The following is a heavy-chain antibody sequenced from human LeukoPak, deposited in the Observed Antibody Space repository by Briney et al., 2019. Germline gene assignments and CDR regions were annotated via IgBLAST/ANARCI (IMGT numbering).Heavy chain of an antibody. Sequence: PGGSLRLSCAASGFTFSSYSMNWVRQAPGKGLEWVSSISSSSSYIYYADSVKGRFTISRDNAKNSLYLQMNSLRAEDTAVYYCARLVQLERQFDYWGQGTLVTVSS. CDR2: ISSSSSYI. CDR1: GFTFSSYS. V-gene: IGHV3-21*01. CDR3: ARLVQLERQFDY. D-gene: IGHD1-1*01. J-gene: IGHJ4*02.